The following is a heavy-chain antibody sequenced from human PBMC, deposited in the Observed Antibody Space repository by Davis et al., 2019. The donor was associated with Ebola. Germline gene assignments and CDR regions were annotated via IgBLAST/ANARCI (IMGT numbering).Heavy chain of an antibody. CDR2: ISANNGKT. J-gene: IGHJ3*02. CDR1: GYTFSSYG. CDR3: ARHDTMIVDAFDI. V-gene: IGHV1-18*01. D-gene: IGHD3-22*01. Sequence: AASVKVSCKASGYTFSSYGFTWVRQAPGQGLEWMGWISANNGKTNYAQKFQGRVTMTRDTSTSTVHMELSSLRSEDTAVYYCARHDTMIVDAFDIWGQGTMVTVSS.